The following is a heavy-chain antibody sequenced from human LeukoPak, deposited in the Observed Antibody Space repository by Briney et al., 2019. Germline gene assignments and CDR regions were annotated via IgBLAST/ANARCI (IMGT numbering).Heavy chain of an antibody. CDR2: IIPIFGTA. Sequence: SVKVSFKASGGTFSSYAISWVRQAPGQGLEWMGGIIPIFGTANYAQKFQGRVTITADKSTSTAYMELSSLRSEDTAVYYCARGGSYDILTGYYNLQFDYWGQGTLVTVSS. V-gene: IGHV1-69*06. CDR1: GGTFSSYA. D-gene: IGHD3-9*01. J-gene: IGHJ4*02. CDR3: ARGGSYDILTGYYNLQFDY.